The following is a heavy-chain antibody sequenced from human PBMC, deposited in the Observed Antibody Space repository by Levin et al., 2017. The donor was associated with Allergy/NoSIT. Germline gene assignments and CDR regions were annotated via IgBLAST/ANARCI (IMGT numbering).Heavy chain of an antibody. CDR2: ISGSGSST. CDR1: GFAFSNAA. D-gene: IGHD3-16*02. CDR3: ATPLRLGELSPSYSFYYALDV. V-gene: IGHV3-23*01. Sequence: GESLKISCAASGFAFSNAAMTWVRRPPGRGLEWVSAISGSGSSTYYAASVKGRFTVSRDNLKNTVFLQMHSLRADDTAVYYCATPLRLGELSPSYSFYYALDVWGQGTTVTVSS. J-gene: IGHJ6*02.